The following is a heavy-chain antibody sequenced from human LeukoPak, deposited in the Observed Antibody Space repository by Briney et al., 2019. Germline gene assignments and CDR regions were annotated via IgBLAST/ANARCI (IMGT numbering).Heavy chain of an antibody. CDR1: GYDFTKYA. J-gene: IGHJ4*02. D-gene: IGHD5-18*01. CDR2: IDAGNGRT. V-gene: IGHV1-3*03. Sequence: EASVKVSCKASGYDFTKYAVQWVRQAPGQRLEWMGWIDAGNGRTKYSQDFQGRVTITRDTSASIAYMELSSLRSDDMAVYYCARSWIQLWSAFDYWGQGTLVTVSS. CDR3: ARSWIQLWSAFDY.